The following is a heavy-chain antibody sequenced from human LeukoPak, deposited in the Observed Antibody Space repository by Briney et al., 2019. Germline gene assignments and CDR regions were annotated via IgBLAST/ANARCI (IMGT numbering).Heavy chain of an antibody. CDR1: GYTFTSYA. V-gene: IGHV7-4-1*02. CDR2: INTNTGNP. D-gene: IGHD2-2*01. J-gene: IGHJ5*02. CDR3: ARVVRDVVVPAAIDGTNWFDP. Sequence: ASVKVSCKAFGYTFTSYAMNWVRQAPGQGLEWMGWINTNTGNPTYAQGFTGRFVFSLDTSVSTAYLQISSLKAEDTAVYYCARVVRDVVVPAAIDGTNWFDPWGQGTLVTVSS.